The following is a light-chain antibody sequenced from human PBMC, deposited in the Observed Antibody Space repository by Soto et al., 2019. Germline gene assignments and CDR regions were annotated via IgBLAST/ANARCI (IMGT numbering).Light chain of an antibody. Sequence: SYERTQPPSVSVAPGKTARITCGGNNIGSKSVHWYQQKPGQAPVLVIYYDSDRPSGIPERFSGSNSGNTATLTISRVEAGDEADHYCQVWDSSSDHLVVFGGGTKLTVL. CDR3: QVWDSSSDHLVV. CDR1: NIGSKS. V-gene: IGLV3-21*04. J-gene: IGLJ2*01. CDR2: YDS.